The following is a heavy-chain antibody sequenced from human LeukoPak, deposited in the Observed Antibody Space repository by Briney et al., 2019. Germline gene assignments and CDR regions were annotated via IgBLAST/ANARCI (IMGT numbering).Heavy chain of an antibody. CDR1: GGSISSSSYY. D-gene: IGHD6-19*01. CDR2: IYYSGST. Sequence: RPSETLPLTCTVSGGSISSSSYYWGWIRQPPGKGLEWIGSIYYSGSTYYNPSLKSRVTISVDTSKNQFSLKLSSVTAADTAVYYCARKYSSGWSKNILFDYWGQGTLVTVSS. J-gene: IGHJ4*02. CDR3: ARKYSSGWSKNILFDY. V-gene: IGHV4-39*01.